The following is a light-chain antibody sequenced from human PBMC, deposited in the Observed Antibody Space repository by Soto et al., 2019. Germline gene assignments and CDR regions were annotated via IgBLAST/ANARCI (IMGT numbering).Light chain of an antibody. CDR3: QQYNSYSRFT. CDR1: QDISTS. V-gene: IGKV1-33*01. CDR2: DAS. J-gene: IGKJ2*01. Sequence: GDSVTITCQASQDISTSLNWYHRRPGKAPKLLITDASTLQTGVPPRFRGSGAGTDFSFTISRLQPEDFGEYYCQQYNSYSRFTFGQGTKLEIK.